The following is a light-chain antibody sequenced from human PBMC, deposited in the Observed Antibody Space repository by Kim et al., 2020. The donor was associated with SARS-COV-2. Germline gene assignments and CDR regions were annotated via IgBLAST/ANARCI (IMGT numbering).Light chain of an antibody. CDR2: GAS. V-gene: IGKV1-16*01. CDR3: QQYHSYPYT. J-gene: IGKJ2*01. CDR1: QGSGSS. Sequence: SASVGDRFSITCRASQGSGSSLSWYQQKPGKAPKSLIHGASNLQSGVPSRFSGGGSGTDFTLTITSLQPDDFATYYCQQYHSYPYTFGQGTKLEI.